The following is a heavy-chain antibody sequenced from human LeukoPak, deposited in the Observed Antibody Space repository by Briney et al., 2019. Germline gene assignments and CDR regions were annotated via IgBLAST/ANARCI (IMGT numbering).Heavy chain of an antibody. CDR2: ISYDGSNK. V-gene: IGHV3-30-3*01. CDR1: GFTFSSYA. CDR3: ARGHQRNYSSGWGPYDY. Sequence: GRSLRLSCAASGFTFSSYAMHWVRQAPGKGLEWVAVISYDGSNKYYADSVKGRFTISRDNSKNTLYLQMNSLRAEDTAVYYCARGHQRNYSSGWGPYDYWGQGTLVTVSS. J-gene: IGHJ4*02. D-gene: IGHD6-19*01.